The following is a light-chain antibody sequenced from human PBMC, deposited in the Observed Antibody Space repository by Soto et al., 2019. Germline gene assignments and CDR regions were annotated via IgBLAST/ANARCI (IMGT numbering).Light chain of an antibody. V-gene: IGLV8-61*01. Sequence: QTVVTQEPSFSVSPGRTVTLTCGLSSGSVSTTYYPSWYQQTPGQAPRTLIYSTNTRSSGVPDRFSGSILGNKAALTITGAQADDESDYFCALYLGGGSWVFGGGTK. CDR1: SGSVSTTYY. CDR3: ALYLGGGSWV. CDR2: STN. J-gene: IGLJ3*02.